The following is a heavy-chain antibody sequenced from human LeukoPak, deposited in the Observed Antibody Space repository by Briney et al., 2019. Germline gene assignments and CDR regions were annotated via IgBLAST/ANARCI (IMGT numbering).Heavy chain of an antibody. CDR3: AREILGGFNPGAY. V-gene: IGHV4-4*02. Sequence: SETLSLTCTVSLDSTTSNFWSWVRQPPGKGLEWIGETHRSGSPNYNPSLQSRVTISIDRSRNQIALELSSVTAADTAVYYCAREILGGFNPGAYWGQGTLVTVSS. D-gene: IGHD1-14*01. J-gene: IGHJ4*02. CDR2: THRSGSP. CDR1: LDSTTSNF.